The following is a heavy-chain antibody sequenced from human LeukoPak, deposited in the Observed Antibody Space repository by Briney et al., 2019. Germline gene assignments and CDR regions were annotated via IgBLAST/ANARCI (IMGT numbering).Heavy chain of an antibody. CDR2: IYYTGDT. D-gene: IGHD2-21*02. Sequence: TSETLSLTCTVSGGSISTYYWSWVRQPPGKGLEWIGYIYYTGDTRSNPSLKSRVTLLVDTPKNQFSLRLTSVTAADPAVYYCARHQRGFCDGGDCPYYFDHWGLGTLVTVSS. CDR1: GGSISTYY. V-gene: IGHV4-59*08. J-gene: IGHJ4*02. CDR3: ARHQRGFCDGGDCPYYFDH.